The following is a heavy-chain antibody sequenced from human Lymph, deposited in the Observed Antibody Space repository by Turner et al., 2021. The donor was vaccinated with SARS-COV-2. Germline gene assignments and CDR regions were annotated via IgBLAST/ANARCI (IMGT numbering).Heavy chain of an antibody. CDR2: FDPEDGEI. CDR1: GYTLTELS. CDR3: ATVLCTGSSCYYYGMDV. V-gene: IGHV1-24*01. Sequence: QVQLVQSGAAVKKPGASVKVSCKVSGYTLTELSMHWVRQAPGKGLEWMGGFDPEDGEIIYAQKFQGRVTMTEGTSTDTAYMELSSLRSEDTAVYYCATVLCTGSSCYYYGMDVWGQGTTVTVSS. J-gene: IGHJ6*02. D-gene: IGHD2-15*01.